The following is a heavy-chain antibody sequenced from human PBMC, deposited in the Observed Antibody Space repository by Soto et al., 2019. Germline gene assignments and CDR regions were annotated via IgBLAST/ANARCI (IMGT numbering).Heavy chain of an antibody. CDR1: GYTFTSNY. CDR2: INPSGGST. CDR3: ARVNGMITFGGVIADDAFDI. V-gene: IGHV1-46*03. Sequence: SVKVSCKASGYTFTSNYMQWVRQAPGQGLEWVGIINPSGGSTSYAQKFQGRVTMTRDTSTSTVYMELSSLRSEDTAVYYCARVNGMITFGGVIADDAFDIWGQGTMVTVSS. D-gene: IGHD3-16*02. J-gene: IGHJ3*02.